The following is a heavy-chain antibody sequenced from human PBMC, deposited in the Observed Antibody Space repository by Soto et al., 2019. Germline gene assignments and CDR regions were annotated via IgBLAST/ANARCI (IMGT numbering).Heavy chain of an antibody. CDR2: ICSNDEK. CDR3: ARILSGRSVPGGYFYIAV. D-gene: IGHD6-19*01. CDR1: GFSLSNGKVG. V-gene: IGHV2-26*01. Sequence: HVTLKESGPVLVKPTETLTLTCTVSGFSLSNGKVGVSWIRQPPVKALEWLAHICSNDEKSYRTTLKPTLTISEDTSKSQVVLTITNVDPVDTATYYCARILSGRSVPGGYFYIAVWGKGPRSPSP. J-gene: IGHJ6*03.